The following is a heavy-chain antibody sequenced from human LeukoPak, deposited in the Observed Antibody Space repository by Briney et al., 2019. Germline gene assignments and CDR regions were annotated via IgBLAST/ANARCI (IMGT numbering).Heavy chain of an antibody. CDR1: GFILSAHP. CDR2: ISGSGQTT. D-gene: IGHD4-11*01. Sequence: GGSLRLSCTASGFILSAHPMSWVRQGPGKRLDWLSAISGSGQTTYYADSVKGRFTVSKDNSKNTVYLQMSSLRADDTAVYYCAKEKDYRVFDHWGQGTLVTVSS. CDR3: AKEKDYRVFDH. J-gene: IGHJ4*02. V-gene: IGHV3-23*01.